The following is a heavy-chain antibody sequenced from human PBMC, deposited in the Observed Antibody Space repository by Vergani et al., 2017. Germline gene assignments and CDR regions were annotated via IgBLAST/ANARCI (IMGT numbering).Heavy chain of an antibody. CDR2: IDWDDDK. J-gene: IGHJ4*02. D-gene: IGHD4-23*01. V-gene: IGHV2-70*04. CDR3: ARMIWEYGGVYYFDY. CDR1: GFSLSTSGMR. Sequence: QVTLKESGPALVKPTQPLTLTCTFSGFSLSTSGMRVSWIRQPPGKALEWLARIDWDDDKFYSTSLKTRLTISKDTSKNQVVLTMTNMDPVDTATYYCARMIWEYGGVYYFDYWGQGTLVTVSS.